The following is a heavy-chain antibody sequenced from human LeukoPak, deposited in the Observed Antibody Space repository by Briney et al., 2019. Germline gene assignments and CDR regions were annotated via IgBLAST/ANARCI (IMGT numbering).Heavy chain of an antibody. CDR1: GFTFSNYA. V-gene: IGHV3-23*01. Sequence: GGSLSLSCAASGFTFSNYALSWLRQAPGKGREWVSATSATGDGTWYPDSVKGRFTVSRDNSKDTVYLQMNSLRVEDTALYYCARDRDFPRDQFDYWGQRTLVTVSS. J-gene: IGHJ4*01. CDR2: TSATGDGT. D-gene: IGHD2-21*02. CDR3: ARDRDFPRDQFDY.